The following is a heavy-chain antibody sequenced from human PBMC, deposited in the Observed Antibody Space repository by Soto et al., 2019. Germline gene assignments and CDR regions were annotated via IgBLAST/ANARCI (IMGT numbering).Heavy chain of an antibody. CDR2: ISGSGGST. V-gene: IGHV3-23*01. J-gene: IGHJ6*02. CDR3: AKEHSGYEDYYYGMDV. D-gene: IGHD5-12*01. Sequence: GGSLRLSCAASGFTFSSYAMSWVRQAPGKGLEWVSAISGSGGSTYYADSVKGRFTISRDNSKNTLYLQMNSLRAEDTAVYYCAKEHSGYEDYYYGMDVWGQGTTVTVSS. CDR1: GFTFSSYA.